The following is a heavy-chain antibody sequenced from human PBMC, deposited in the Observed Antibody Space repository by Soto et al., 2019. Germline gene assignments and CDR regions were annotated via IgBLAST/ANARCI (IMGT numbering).Heavy chain of an antibody. CDR3: TRGPAEYYEKSGDYFLDY. J-gene: IGHJ4*02. D-gene: IGHD3-22*01. CDR2: ISTYNGNT. Sequence: QVQLVQSGAEVKKPGASVKVSCKASGYTFTTYGMSWVRQAPGQGLDWMGGISTYNGNTKYAERLQGRVTMTTDTSTSTASMELRSLRSEDTAVYYCTRGPAEYYEKSGDYFLDYGGKGTRVTFSS. V-gene: IGHV1-18*01. CDR1: GYTFTTYG.